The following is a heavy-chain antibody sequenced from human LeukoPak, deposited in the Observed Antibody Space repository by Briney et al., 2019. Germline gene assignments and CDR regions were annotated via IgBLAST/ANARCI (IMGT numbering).Heavy chain of an antibody. CDR2: INHSGST. D-gene: IGHD2-8*01. CDR1: GGSFSDYY. CDR3: ARHFEDIVLTAGAFDI. J-gene: IGHJ3*02. Sequence: SETLSLTCTVYGGSFSDYYWSWIRQSPGKGLEWIGEINHSGSTYYNPSLKSRVTISVDTSKNQFSLKLSSVTAADTAVYYCARHFEDIVLTAGAFDIWGQGTMVTVSS. V-gene: IGHV4-34*01.